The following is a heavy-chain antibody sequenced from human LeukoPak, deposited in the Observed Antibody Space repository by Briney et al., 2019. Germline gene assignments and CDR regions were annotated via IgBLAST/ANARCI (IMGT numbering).Heavy chain of an antibody. CDR3: AKDSGIAVAGTLRAFDI. J-gene: IGHJ3*02. CDR2: IYYDGSNK. V-gene: IGHV3-30*18. D-gene: IGHD6-19*01. CDR1: GFTFSSYC. Sequence: GGSLRLSCAASGFTFSSYCMHWVRKAPGKGLEWVAVIYYDGSNKYFAASVKRRFTISRDNSKNTLYLQMNSLRAEDPAVYYCAKDSGIAVAGTLRAFDIWGQGTMVTVSS.